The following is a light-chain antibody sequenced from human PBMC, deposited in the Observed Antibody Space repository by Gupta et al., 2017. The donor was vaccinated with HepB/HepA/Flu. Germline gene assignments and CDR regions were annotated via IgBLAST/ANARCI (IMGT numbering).Light chain of an antibody. Sequence: EIVLTQSPATLSLSPGERATLSCRASQSVSSYLAWYQQKPGQAPRLLIYDASNRSTGIPARFRGSGSGTDFTLTISSLEPEDFAVYYCQQRSNWPHTFGGGTKVEIK. J-gene: IGKJ4*01. CDR1: QSVSSY. CDR2: DAS. V-gene: IGKV3-11*01. CDR3: QQRSNWPHT.